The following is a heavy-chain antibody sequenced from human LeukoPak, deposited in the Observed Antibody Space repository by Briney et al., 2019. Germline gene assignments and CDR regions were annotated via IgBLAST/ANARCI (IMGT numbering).Heavy chain of an antibody. CDR3: ARAYGYSSGWYDY. CDR1: GFTFDDYA. Sequence: PGGSLRLSCAASGFTFDDYAMHWVRQAPGKGLEWVSGISWNSGSIGYADSAKGRFTISRDNAKNSLYLQMNSLRAEDMALYYCARAYGYSSGWYDYWGQGTLVTVSS. V-gene: IGHV3-9*03. CDR2: ISWNSGSI. D-gene: IGHD6-19*01. J-gene: IGHJ4*02.